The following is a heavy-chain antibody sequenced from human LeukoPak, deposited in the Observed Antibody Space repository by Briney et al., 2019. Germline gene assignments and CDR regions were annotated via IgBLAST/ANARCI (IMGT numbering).Heavy chain of an antibody. V-gene: IGHV5-51*01. D-gene: IGHD3-10*01. CDR3: ASRSGRSGSYFDY. CDR1: GYSFTSYW. Sequence: GESRKISCKGSGYSFTSYWIGWVRQMPGKGLEWMGIIYPGDSDTRYSPSFQGQVTISADKSISTAYLQWSSLKASDTAMYYCASRSGRSGSYFDYWGQGTLVTVSS. CDR2: IYPGDSDT. J-gene: IGHJ4*02.